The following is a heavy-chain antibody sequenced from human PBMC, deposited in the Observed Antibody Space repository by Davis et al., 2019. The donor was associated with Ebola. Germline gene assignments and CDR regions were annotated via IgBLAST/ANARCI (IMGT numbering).Heavy chain of an antibody. CDR1: GYTFTSYD. CDR2: MNPNSGNT. V-gene: IGHV1-8*01. D-gene: IGHD3-10*01. Sequence: ASVQVSCKASGYTFTSYDINWVRQATGQGLEWMGWMNPNSGNTGYAQKFQGRVTMTRNTSISTAYMELSSLRSEDTAVYYCARAGLLWFGELLFHYYYGMDVWGKGTTVTVSS. CDR3: ARAGLLWFGELLFHYYYGMDV. J-gene: IGHJ6*04.